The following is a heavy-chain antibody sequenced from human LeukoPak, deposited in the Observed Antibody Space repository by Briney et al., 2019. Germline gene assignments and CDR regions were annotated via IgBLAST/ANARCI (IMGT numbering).Heavy chain of an antibody. J-gene: IGHJ6*03. CDR3: AREWIQPMDV. CDR2: ISSSGSTI. D-gene: IGHD5-18*01. Sequence: PGGSLRLSCAASGFTFSSYEMNWVRQAPGKGLEWVSYISSSGSTIYYADSVKGRFTISRDNAKNSVYLQVNSVRAEDTAVYYCAREWIQPMDVWGKGTTVTVSS. CDR1: GFTFSSYE. V-gene: IGHV3-48*03.